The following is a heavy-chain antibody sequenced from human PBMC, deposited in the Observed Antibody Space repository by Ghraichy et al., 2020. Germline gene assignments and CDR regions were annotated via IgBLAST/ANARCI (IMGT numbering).Heavy chain of an antibody. V-gene: IGHV3-11*06. Sequence: GGSLRLSCAASGFTFRDYYMTWIRQAPGKGLEWVSYIISGGSYINYADSVKGRFTISRDDAKNSLFLQMNSLRDEDTAVYFCAREIAPSGIRKRAFDLWGQGTLLTVSS. CDR3: AREIAPSGIRKRAFDL. D-gene: IGHD5-12*01. CDR1: GFTFRDYY. J-gene: IGHJ4*02. CDR2: IISGGSYI.